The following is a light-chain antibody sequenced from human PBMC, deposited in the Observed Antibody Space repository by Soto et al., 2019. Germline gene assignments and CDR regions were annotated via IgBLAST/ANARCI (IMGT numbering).Light chain of an antibody. CDR2: EAS. Sequence: DIVLTQSPGTLSLSPGERATLSCRASQTVSSTYVAWYQQKPGQTPNLLIYEASTRATGIPDRFSGSGSGTDYTLTIDRLEPEDFAVYYCQQYGNPPQTFGQGTKVEIK. V-gene: IGKV3-20*01. CDR1: QTVSSTY. CDR3: QQYGNPPQT. J-gene: IGKJ1*01.